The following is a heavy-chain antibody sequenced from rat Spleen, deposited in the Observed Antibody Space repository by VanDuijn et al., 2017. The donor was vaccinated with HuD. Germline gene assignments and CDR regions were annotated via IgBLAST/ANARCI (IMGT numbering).Heavy chain of an antibody. CDR2: ISSGGDT. CDR3: TRNLAHWYFDF. J-gene: IGHJ1*01. D-gene: IGHD4-6*01. Sequence: VQLVESGGGLVQPGRSLKLSCAASGFTFSIYYMAWVRQPPGKGLEWIAAISSGGDTYYSSALKSRLSISRDTSKNHIFLKVKSLKTEDTGIYYCTRNLAHWYFDFWGPGTMVTVSS. CDR1: GFTFSIYY. V-gene: IGHV2S12*01.